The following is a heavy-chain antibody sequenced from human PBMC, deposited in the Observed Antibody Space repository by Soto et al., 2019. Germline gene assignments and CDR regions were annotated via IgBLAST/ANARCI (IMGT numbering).Heavy chain of an antibody. D-gene: IGHD1-1*01. CDR1: GYTFTSYG. Sequence: QVHLVQSGAEVKKPGASVKVSCKASGYTFTSYGITWVRQAPGQGLEWMGWISAHNGNTDYAQKLQGRVIVTRDTSTSTGYMELRSLISDDADVYYCARGRYGDYWGQGALVNVSS. V-gene: IGHV1-18*01. CDR2: ISAHNGNT. J-gene: IGHJ4*02. CDR3: ARGRYGDY.